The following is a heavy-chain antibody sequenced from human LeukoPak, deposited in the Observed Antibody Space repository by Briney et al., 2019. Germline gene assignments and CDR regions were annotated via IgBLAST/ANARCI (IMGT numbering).Heavy chain of an antibody. J-gene: IGHJ4*02. D-gene: IGHD3-9*01. CDR2: IIGSSATT. V-gene: IGHV3-23*01. CDR1: GFSFTSYG. CDR3: AKDVSGYYEILTGCLDY. Sequence: PGGSLRLSCAASGFSFTSYGMSWVRQAPGKGLEWVSAIIGSSATTYYADSVKGRFTISRDNSKNTLYLQMKSLRAEDTAVYYCAKDVSGYYEILTGCLDYWGQGALVTVSS.